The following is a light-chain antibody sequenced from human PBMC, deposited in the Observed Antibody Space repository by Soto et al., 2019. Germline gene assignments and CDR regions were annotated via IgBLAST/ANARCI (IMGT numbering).Light chain of an antibody. CDR3: CSYAGSSTLYVV. CDR2: EGS. V-gene: IGLV2-23*01. CDR1: SSDVGSYNL. Sequence: QSALTQPASVSGSPGQSITISCTGTSSDVGSYNLVSWYQQHPGKAPKLMIYEGSKRPSGVSNRFSGSKSGNTASLTISGLQAEAEADYYCCSYAGSSTLYVVFGGGTKVTVL. J-gene: IGLJ2*01.